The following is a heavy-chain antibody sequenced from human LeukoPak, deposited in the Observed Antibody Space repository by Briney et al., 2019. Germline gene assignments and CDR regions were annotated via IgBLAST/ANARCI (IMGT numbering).Heavy chain of an antibody. J-gene: IGHJ4*02. CDR1: GFTFSSYW. CDR2: IKQDGSEK. CDR3: AKPNYDSSGYYDY. V-gene: IGHV3-7*01. D-gene: IGHD3-22*01. Sequence: GGSLRLSCAASGFTFSSYWMNWVRQAPGKGLEWVANIKQDGSEKYYVDSVKGRFTISRDNAKNSLYLQMNSLRAEDTAVYYCAKPNYDSSGYYDYWGQGTLVTVSS.